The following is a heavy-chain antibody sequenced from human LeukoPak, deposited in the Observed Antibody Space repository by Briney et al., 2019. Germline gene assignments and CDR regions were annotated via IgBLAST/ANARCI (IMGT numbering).Heavy chain of an antibody. D-gene: IGHD2-15*01. Sequence: GASVKVSCKASGYTFTGYYMHWVRQAPGQGLERMGWINPNSGGTNYAQKFQGRVTMTRDTSISTAYMELSRLRSDDTAVYYCARGGIGYCSGGSCPMAFDIWGQGTMVTVSS. V-gene: IGHV1-2*02. CDR2: INPNSGGT. CDR1: GYTFTGYY. CDR3: ARGGIGYCSGGSCPMAFDI. J-gene: IGHJ3*02.